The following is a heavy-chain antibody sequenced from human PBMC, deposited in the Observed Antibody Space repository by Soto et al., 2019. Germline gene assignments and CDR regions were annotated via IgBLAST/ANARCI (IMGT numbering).Heavy chain of an antibody. CDR1: GFTFSAHS. CDR3: ARDRAGAQYGLDV. CDR2: ISSSSSTI. D-gene: IGHD1-26*01. V-gene: IGHV3-48*02. J-gene: IGHJ6*02. Sequence: GGSLRLSCVASGFTFSAHSMNWVRQAPGKGLEWVSYISSSSSTIYYVDSVKGRFTISRDNAKNSLYLQMNSLRDEDTAVYYCARDRAGAQYGLDVWGQGTTVTVSS.